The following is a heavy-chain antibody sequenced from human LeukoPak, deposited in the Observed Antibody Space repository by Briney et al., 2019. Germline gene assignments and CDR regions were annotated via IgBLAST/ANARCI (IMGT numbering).Heavy chain of an antibody. Sequence: GGSLRLSCAASGFTVSSNYMSWVRQAPGKGLEWVSVIYRGGSTYYADSVKGRFTISRDNSKNTLYLQMNSLRAEDTAVYYCARSSNYYYYYYMDVWGKGTTVTVSS. J-gene: IGHJ6*03. D-gene: IGHD4-11*01. CDR3: ARSSNYYYYYYMDV. CDR2: IYRGGST. CDR1: GFTVSSNY. V-gene: IGHV3-53*01.